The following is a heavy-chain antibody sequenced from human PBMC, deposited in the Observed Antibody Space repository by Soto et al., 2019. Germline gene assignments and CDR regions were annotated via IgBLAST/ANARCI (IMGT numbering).Heavy chain of an antibody. CDR1: WYSFTNYW. J-gene: IGHJ6*02. D-gene: IGHD3-16*01. CDR2: IYPGDSNA. V-gene: IGHV5-51*01. CDR3: ARLAGGNYYYGMDV. Sequence: RGELMRIWWGGAWYSFTNYWIGWVRQMPGKGLEWMGMIYPGDSNARYSPSFQGQVTISVDKSISTAYLQWSSLKASDTAMYYCARLAGGNYYYGMDVWGQGTTVTVSS.